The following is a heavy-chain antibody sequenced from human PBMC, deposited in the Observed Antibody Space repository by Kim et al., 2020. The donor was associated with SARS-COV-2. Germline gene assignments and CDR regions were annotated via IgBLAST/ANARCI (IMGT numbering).Heavy chain of an antibody. D-gene: IGHD6-13*01. CDR2: IDYSGST. V-gene: IGHV4-59*13. J-gene: IGHJ4*02. CDR3: ASVSSSWYEVSY. CDR1: GGSISSYY. Sequence: SETLSLTCTVSGGSISSYYWSWIRQPPGKGLEWIGYIDYSGSTKNNPSLKSRVTISVDTSKNKLSLTLSSVTAADTAVYYCASVSSSWYEVSYWGQRPL.